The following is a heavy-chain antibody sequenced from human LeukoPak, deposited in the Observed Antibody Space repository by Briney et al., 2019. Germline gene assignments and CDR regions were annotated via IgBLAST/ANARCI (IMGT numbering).Heavy chain of an antibody. CDR3: VRRVPGDAFDI. Sequence: GESLKISCKGSGYSFTNYWIGWVRQMPGKGLEWMGIIYPGYSDTRYSPSFQGQVTISADKSISTAYLQWSSLKASDTAMYFCVRRVPGDAFDIWGQGTMVTVSS. CDR1: GYSFTNYW. J-gene: IGHJ3*02. CDR2: IYPGYSDT. V-gene: IGHV5-51*01.